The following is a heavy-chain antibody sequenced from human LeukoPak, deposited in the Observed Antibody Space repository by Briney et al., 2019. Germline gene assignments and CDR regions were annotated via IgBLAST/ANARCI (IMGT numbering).Heavy chain of an antibody. CDR1: GFTFASYE. CDR2: IYASGSTI. D-gene: IGHD1-26*01. Sequence: GGSLRLSCAASGFTFASYEMNWVRQAPGKGLECIAYIYASGSTIYYSDSVKGRFTISRDNAKNSLYLQMNSLSAEDTAVYSCARKVGYYYYYGMDVWGKGTTVTVSS. V-gene: IGHV3-48*03. J-gene: IGHJ6*04. CDR3: ARKVGYYYYYGMDV.